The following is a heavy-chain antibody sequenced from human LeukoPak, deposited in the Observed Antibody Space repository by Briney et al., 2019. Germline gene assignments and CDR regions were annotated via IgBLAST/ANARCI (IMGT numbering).Heavy chain of an antibody. CDR2: IIPIFGTA. Sequence: SVKVSCKASGGTFSSYAISWVRQAPEQGLEWMGGIIPIFGTANYAQKFQGRVTITTDESTSTAYMELSSLRSEDTAVYYCASDSSSPRGVAWFDPWGQGTLVTVSS. CDR3: ASDSSSPRGVAWFDP. J-gene: IGHJ5*02. V-gene: IGHV1-69*05. D-gene: IGHD6-6*01. CDR1: GGTFSSYA.